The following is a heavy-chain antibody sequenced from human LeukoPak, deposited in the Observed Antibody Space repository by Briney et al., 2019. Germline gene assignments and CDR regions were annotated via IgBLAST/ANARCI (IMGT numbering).Heavy chain of an antibody. CDR3: ARRLTQYDCFDP. Sequence: SQTLSLTCAISGDIVSSNSVTWNWIRRSPSRGLEWLGRTYYRSTWYNDYAVSVRGRITVNPDTSKNQFSLHLNSVTPEDTAVYYCARRLTQYDCFDPWGQGILVTVSS. V-gene: IGHV6-1*01. D-gene: IGHD2-2*01. CDR2: TYYRSTWYN. CDR1: GDIVSSNSVT. J-gene: IGHJ5*02.